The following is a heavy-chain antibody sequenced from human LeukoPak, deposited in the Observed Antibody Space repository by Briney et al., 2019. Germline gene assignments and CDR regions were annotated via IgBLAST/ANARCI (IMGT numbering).Heavy chain of an antibody. CDR1: GGTFSSYA. CDR2: IIPILGIA. J-gene: IGHJ4*02. CDR3: ARAELYGSGKGLDY. V-gene: IGHV1-69*04. D-gene: IGHD3-10*01. Sequence: SVKVSCKASGGTFSSYAISWVRQAPGQGLEWMGRIIPILGIANYVQKFQGRVTITADKSTSTAYMELSSLRSEDTAVYYCARAELYGSGKGLDYWGQGTLVTVSS.